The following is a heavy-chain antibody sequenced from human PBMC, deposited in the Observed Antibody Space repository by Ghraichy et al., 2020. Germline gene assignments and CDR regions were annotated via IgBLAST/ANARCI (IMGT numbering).Heavy chain of an antibody. D-gene: IGHD3-22*01. Sequence: GGSLRLSCSASGFTIRTYAMYWVRQAPGKGLEYVSAIFSTGLSTYYADSFKGRCAISKDISKNTLFLQMSSLRPEDTAMYYCVRVVPRKESWLGYADFWGQGTLVIVPS. CDR1: GFTIRTYA. J-gene: IGHJ4*02. V-gene: IGHV3-64D*06. CDR3: VRVVPRKESWLGYADF. CDR2: IFSTGLST.